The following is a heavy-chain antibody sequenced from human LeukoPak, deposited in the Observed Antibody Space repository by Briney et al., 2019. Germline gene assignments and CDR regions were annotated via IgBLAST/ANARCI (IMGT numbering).Heavy chain of an antibody. Sequence: SETLSLTCAVYGGPFSGYYWSWIRQPPGKGLEWIGEINHSGSTNYNPSLKSRVTISVDTSKNQFSLKLSSVTAADTAVYYCARFSSGWYGWFDPWGQGTLVTVSS. CDR3: ARFSSGWYGWFDP. V-gene: IGHV4-34*01. J-gene: IGHJ5*02. D-gene: IGHD6-19*01. CDR2: INHSGST. CDR1: GGPFSGYY.